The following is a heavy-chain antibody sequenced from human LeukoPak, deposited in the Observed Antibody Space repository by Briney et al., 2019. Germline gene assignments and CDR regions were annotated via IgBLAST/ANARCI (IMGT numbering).Heavy chain of an antibody. V-gene: IGHV3-53*01. CDR2: IYYDGTT. J-gene: IGHJ3*02. Sequence: GGSLRLSCAASGFTVSSSYMSWVRQAPGKGLEWVSIIYYDGTTYYVDSVKGRFTISRDNSKNTLLLQMNSLRAEDTAVYYCANTKQYAFDIWGQGTMVTVSS. CDR3: ANTKQYAFDI. CDR1: GFTVSSSY. D-gene: IGHD1/OR15-1a*01.